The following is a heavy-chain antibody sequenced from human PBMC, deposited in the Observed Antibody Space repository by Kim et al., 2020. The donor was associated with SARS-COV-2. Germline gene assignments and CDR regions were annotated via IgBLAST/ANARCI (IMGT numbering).Heavy chain of an antibody. J-gene: IGHJ6*02. D-gene: IGHD2-15*01. Sequence: GGSLRLSCAASGFTFSSYSMNWVRQAPGKGLEWVSSISSSSSYIYYADSVKGRFTISRDNAKNSLYLQMNSLRAEDTAVYYWARDRGYCSGGSCYGDYYYGMDVWGQGTTVTVSS. CDR2: ISSSSSYI. CDR1: GFTFSSYS. V-gene: IGHV3-21*01. CDR3: ARDRGYCSGGSCYGDYYYGMDV.